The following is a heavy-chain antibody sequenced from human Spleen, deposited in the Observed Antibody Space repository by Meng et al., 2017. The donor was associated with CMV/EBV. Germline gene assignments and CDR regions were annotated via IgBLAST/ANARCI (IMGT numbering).Heavy chain of an antibody. D-gene: IGHD4-23*01. CDR2: IYSGGNT. J-gene: IGHJ5*02. V-gene: IGHV3-53*01. CDR3: ARFRRGGNSGWFDP. CDR1: GFTFSSYA. Sequence: GESLKISCAASGFTFSSYAMHWVRQAPGKGLEWVSLIYSGGNTYYADSVKGRFTISRDNSKNTLYLQMNTLRAEDTAVYYCARFRRGGNSGWFDPWGQGTLVTVSS.